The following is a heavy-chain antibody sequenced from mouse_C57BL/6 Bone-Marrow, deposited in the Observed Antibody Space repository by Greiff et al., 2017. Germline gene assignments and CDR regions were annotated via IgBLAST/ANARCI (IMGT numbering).Heavy chain of an antibody. CDR2: IRSKSNNYAT. CDR3: VRHGGYDAYYAMDY. CDR1: GFSFNTYA. Sequence: DVKLVESGGGLVQPKGSLKLSCAASGFSFNTYAMNWVRQAPGKGLEWVARIRSKSNNYATYYADSVKDRFTISRDDSESMLYLQMNNLKTEDTAMYYCVRHGGYDAYYAMDYWGQGTSVTVSS. V-gene: IGHV10-1*01. D-gene: IGHD2-2*01. J-gene: IGHJ4*01.